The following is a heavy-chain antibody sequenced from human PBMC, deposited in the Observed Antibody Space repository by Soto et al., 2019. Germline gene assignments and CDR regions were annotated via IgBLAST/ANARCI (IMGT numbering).Heavy chain of an antibody. CDR2: TSFSGYT. CDR3: VRGGNPYHYATSGPGTFDI. V-gene: IGHV4-30-4*01. CDR1: GDSVSGGDSY. Sequence: QVQLQESGPGLVKPSQTLSLTCTVSGDSVSGGDSYWSWIRQPPGKALEWIGYTSFSGYTSYTPSLQSRVTISVDMSKSQFSLRLTSVTAADTAIYYCVRGGNPYHYATSGPGTFDIWGQGTLVSVSS. J-gene: IGHJ4*02. D-gene: IGHD3-22*01.